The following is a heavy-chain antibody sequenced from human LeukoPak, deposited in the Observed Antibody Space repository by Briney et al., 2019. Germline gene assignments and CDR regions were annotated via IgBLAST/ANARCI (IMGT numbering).Heavy chain of an antibody. J-gene: IGHJ4*02. CDR3: ARDRLQKVGATGDFDY. CDR2: TYYRSKGYN. D-gene: IGHD1-26*01. Sequence: QTLSLTCAISGDSVSSNSAAWNWIRQSPSRGLEWLGRTYYRSKGYNDYAVSVKSRITINPDTSKNQFSLQLNSVTPEDTAVYYCARDRLQKVGATGDFDYWGQGTLVTVSS. CDR1: GDSVSSNSAA. V-gene: IGHV6-1*01.